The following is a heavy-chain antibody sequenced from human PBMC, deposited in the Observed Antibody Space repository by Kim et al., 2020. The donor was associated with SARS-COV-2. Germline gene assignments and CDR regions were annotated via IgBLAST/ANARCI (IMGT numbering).Heavy chain of an antibody. CDR3: AKRGYCSSTTCYSYHFDC. Sequence: GGSLRLSCAASGFTFSTHGMHWVRQAPGKGLEWVALMSSDGSNEYYADSVKGRFTISRDNSKNTLYLQMNSLRAEDTAVYYCAKRGYCSSTTCYSYHFDCWGQGTLVTVYS. V-gene: IGHV3-30*18. CDR1: GFTFSTHG. J-gene: IGHJ4*02. D-gene: IGHD2-2*01. CDR2: MSSDGSNE.